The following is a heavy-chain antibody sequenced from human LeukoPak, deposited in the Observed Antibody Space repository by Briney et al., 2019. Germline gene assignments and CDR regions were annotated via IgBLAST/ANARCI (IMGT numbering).Heavy chain of an antibody. D-gene: IGHD3-10*01. V-gene: IGHV4-59*08. CDR3: ARHRGYPSSYRYFDL. Sequence: PSETLSLTCTVSGGSISSYYWSWIRQPPGQGLEWIGYIYYSGSTDYNPSLKSRVTISVDTSENQFSLKLSSVTAADTAVYYCARHRGYPSSYRYFDLWGRGTQVTVSS. CDR1: GGSISSYY. CDR2: IYYSGST. J-gene: IGHJ2*01.